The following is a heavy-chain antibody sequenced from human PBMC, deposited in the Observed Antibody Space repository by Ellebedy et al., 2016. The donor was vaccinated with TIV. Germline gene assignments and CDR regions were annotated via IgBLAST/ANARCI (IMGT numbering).Heavy chain of an antibody. Sequence: AASVKVSCKASGYTFNNYDINWVRQAIGQGLAWMGWMNPHSCNTGFTQEFQGRVTMTRNTSISTVYMELSSLRSEETAVYYCASISSAYWGHYYLMDVWGQGTTITVSS. V-gene: IGHV1-8*01. CDR3: ASISSAYWGHYYLMDV. J-gene: IGHJ6*02. CDR1: GYTFNNYD. D-gene: IGHD3-22*01. CDR2: MNPHSCNT.